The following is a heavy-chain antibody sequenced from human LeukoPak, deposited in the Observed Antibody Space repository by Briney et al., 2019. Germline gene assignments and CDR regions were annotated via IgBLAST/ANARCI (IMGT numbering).Heavy chain of an antibody. Sequence: ASVEVSCKASGYTFTGYYMHWVRQAPGQGLEWMGWINPNSGGTNYAQKFQGRVTMTRDTSISTAYMELSRLRSDDTAVYYCARLRRYCSSTSCPPDYWGQGTLVTVSS. D-gene: IGHD2-2*01. CDR3: ARLRRYCSSTSCPPDY. V-gene: IGHV1-2*02. CDR1: GYTFTGYY. CDR2: INPNSGGT. J-gene: IGHJ4*02.